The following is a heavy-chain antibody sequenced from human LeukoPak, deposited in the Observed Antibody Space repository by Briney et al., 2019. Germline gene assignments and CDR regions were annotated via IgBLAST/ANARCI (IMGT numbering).Heavy chain of an antibody. V-gene: IGHV3-53*01. CDR3: ARAWEGAFDI. J-gene: IGHJ3*02. D-gene: IGHD1-26*01. CDR1: GFTVSSNY. CDR2: IYSGGST. Sequence: GGSLRLSCAASGFTVSSNYMSWVRQAPGKGLEWFSVIYSGGSTYYADSVKGRFTISRDSSKNTLYLQMNSLRAEDTAVYYCARAWEGAFDIWGQGTMVTVSS.